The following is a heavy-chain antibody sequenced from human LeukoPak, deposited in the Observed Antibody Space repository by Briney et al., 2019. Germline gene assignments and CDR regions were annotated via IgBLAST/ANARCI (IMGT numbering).Heavy chain of an antibody. Sequence: ASVKVSCKAPGDTFASYGISWVRQAPGQGLEWMGWISGYSGKTSYAQKLQGRVTMTTDTSTSTVYMELRSLRSDDTAMYYCARAPDRPLGAFDIWGQGTMVTVSS. D-gene: IGHD3-22*01. J-gene: IGHJ3*02. CDR3: ARAPDRPLGAFDI. CDR2: ISGYSGKT. CDR1: GDTFASYG. V-gene: IGHV1-18*01.